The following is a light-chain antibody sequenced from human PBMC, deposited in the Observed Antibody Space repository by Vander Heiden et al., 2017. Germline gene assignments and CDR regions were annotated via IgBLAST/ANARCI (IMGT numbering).Light chain of an antibody. CDR3: QQRSNWPPLLT. CDR1: QSVSSY. J-gene: IGKJ4*01. Sequence: EIVLTQSPATLSLSPGERATLSCRASQSVSSYLAWYPQKPGQAPRLLIYDASNRATGIPARFSGSGSGTDFTLTISSLEPEDFAVYYCQQRSNWPPLLTFGGGTKVEIK. V-gene: IGKV3-11*01. CDR2: DAS.